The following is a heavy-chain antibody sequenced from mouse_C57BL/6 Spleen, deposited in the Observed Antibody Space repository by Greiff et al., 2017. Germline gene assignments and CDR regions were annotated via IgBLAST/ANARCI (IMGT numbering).Heavy chain of an antibody. Sequence: EVNVVESGGGLVQPKGSLKLSCAASGFTFNTYAMHWVRQAPGKGLEWVARIRSKSSNYATYYADSVKDRFTISRDDSKSMLYLQMNNLKTEDTAMYYCVRGITTVVADYFDYWGQGTTLTVSS. CDR2: IRSKSSNYAT. V-gene: IGHV10-3*01. CDR3: VRGITTVVADYFDY. CDR1: GFTFNTYA. D-gene: IGHD1-1*01. J-gene: IGHJ2*01.